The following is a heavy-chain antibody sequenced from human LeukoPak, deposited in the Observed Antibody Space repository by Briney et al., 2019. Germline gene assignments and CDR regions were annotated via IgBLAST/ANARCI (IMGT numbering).Heavy chain of an antibody. V-gene: IGHV3-30-3*01. J-gene: IGHJ3*02. D-gene: IGHD4-11*01. CDR2: ISYDGSNK. CDR3: ARDRDFSNYKGDAFDI. Sequence: GGSLRLSCAASGFTFSSYAMHWVRQAPGKGLEWVAVISYDGSNKYYADSVKGRFTISRDNSKNTLYLQMNSLRAEDTAVYYCARDRDFSNYKGDAFDIWGQGTMVTVSS. CDR1: GFTFSSYA.